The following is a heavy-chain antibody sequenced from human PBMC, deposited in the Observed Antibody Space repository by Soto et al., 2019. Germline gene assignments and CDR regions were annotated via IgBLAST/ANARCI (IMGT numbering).Heavy chain of an antibody. J-gene: IGHJ3*02. V-gene: IGHV3-33*01. CDR2: IWYDGSNK. Sequence: GGSLRLSCAASGFTFSSYGMHWVRQAPGKGLEWVAVIWYDGSNKYYADSVKGRFTISRDNSKNTLYLQMNSLRAEDTAVYYCARAGASVVPAAHYAFDIWGQGTMVTVSS. D-gene: IGHD2-2*01. CDR1: GFTFSSYG. CDR3: ARAGASVVPAAHYAFDI.